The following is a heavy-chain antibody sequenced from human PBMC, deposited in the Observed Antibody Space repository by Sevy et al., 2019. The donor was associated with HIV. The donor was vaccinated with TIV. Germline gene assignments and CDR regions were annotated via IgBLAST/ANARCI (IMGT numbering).Heavy chain of an antibody. V-gene: IGHV3-66*01. Sequence: GGSLRLSCAVSGITVSSNYMGWVRQAPGKGLQWVSGIFASSNTHFADSVKGRFSISRDNSKNTLSLQMNSLSAEDTAVYYCARAVEDYSDSSGWDWYFVLWGRGTLVTVSS. D-gene: IGHD3-22*01. CDR3: ARAVEDYSDSSGWDWYFVL. CDR1: GITVSSNY. CDR2: IFASSNT. J-gene: IGHJ2*01.